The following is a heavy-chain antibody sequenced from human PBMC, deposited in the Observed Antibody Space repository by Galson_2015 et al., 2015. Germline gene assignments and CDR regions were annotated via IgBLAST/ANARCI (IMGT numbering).Heavy chain of an antibody. CDR1: GFTFSNYW. D-gene: IGHD3-10*01. V-gene: IGHV3-7*03. J-gene: IGHJ4*02. Sequence: SLRLSCAASGFTFSNYWMSWVRQAPGKGLEWVANIKQDGSEKYYVDSVNGRFTISRDNAKNSLYLQMNSPRAEDTAIYYCASQTWTGYFDYWGQGILVTLS. CDR2: IKQDGSEK. CDR3: ASQTWTGYFDY.